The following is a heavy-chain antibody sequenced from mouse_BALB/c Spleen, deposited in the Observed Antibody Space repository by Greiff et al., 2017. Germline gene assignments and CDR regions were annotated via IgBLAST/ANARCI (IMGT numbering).Heavy chain of an antibody. J-gene: IGHJ3*01. CDR3: ARWGAYYGGFAY. D-gene: IGHD2-10*01. V-gene: IGHV1-20*02. CDR2: INPYNGDT. CDR1: GYSFTGYF. Sequence: VHVKQSGPELVKPGASVKISCKASGYSFTGYFMNWVMQSHGKSLEWIGRINPYNGDTFYNQKFKGKATLTVDKSSSTAHMELRSLASEDSAVYYCARWGAYYGGFAYWGQGTLVTVSA.